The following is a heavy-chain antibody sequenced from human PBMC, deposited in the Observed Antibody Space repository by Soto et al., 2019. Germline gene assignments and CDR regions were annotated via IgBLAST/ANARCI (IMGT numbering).Heavy chain of an antibody. J-gene: IGHJ3*02. CDR2: IIPIFGTA. V-gene: IGHV1-69*13. Sequence: ASVKVSCKASGGTFSGYAISWVRQAPGQGLELMGGIIPIFGTANYAQKFQGRVTITADESTSTAYMELSSLRSEDTAVYYCARTSYDYVWGSYRPDGAFDIWGQGTMVTV. CDR1: GGTFSGYA. D-gene: IGHD3-16*02. CDR3: ARTSYDYVWGSYRPDGAFDI.